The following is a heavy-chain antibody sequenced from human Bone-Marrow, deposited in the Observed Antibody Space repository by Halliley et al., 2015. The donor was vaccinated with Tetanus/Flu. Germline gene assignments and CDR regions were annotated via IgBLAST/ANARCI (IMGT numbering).Heavy chain of an antibody. CDR1: GFSLSTGGMR. V-gene: IGHV2-70*04. CDR3: SRMDF. J-gene: IGHJ6*02. Sequence: LVKPTQTLTLTCTFSGFSLSTGGMRVSWVRQPPGKPLEWLARIDWDGDKFYSPSLRPRLSSSEDSSRNQVVLTLTNLDPTDTATYFCSRMDFWGPGTTVTVSS. CDR2: IDWDGDK.